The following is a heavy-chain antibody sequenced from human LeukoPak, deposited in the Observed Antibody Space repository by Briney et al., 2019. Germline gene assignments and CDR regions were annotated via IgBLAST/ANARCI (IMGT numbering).Heavy chain of an antibody. V-gene: IGHV1-2*02. CDR3: ARGGYRYGSGIPADY. D-gene: IGHD3-10*01. CDR2: INPNSGGT. J-gene: IGHJ4*02. CDR1: GYTFTVYY. Sequence: ASVKVSCKASGYTFTVYYMHWVRQAPGQGLEWMGWINPNSGGTNYAQKFQGRVTMTRDTSISTAYMELSRLRSDDTAVYYCARGGYRYGSGIPADYWGQGTLVTVSS.